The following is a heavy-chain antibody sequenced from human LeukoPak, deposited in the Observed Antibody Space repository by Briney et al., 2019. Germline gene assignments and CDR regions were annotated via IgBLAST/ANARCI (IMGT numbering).Heavy chain of an antibody. CDR3: AKEGSGSGWWRAFDI. CDR1: GYSFTSNY. CDR2: IIPLFGTS. D-gene: IGHD6-19*01. J-gene: IGHJ3*02. V-gene: IGHV1-69*13. Sequence: ASVKVSCKASGYSFTSNYIHWVRQAPGQGLEWMGAIIPLFGTSNYAQRFQGRVKITADEFTSTAYMELSSLRSEDTAVYYCAKEGSGSGWWRAFDIWGQGTMVTVSS.